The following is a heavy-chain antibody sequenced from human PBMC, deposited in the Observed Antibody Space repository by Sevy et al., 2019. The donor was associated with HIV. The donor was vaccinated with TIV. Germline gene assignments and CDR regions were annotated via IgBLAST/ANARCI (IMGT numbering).Heavy chain of an antibody. CDR3: AKDGGTTVTMGAVYFDY. Sequence: GGSLRLSCAASGFTFSSYAMSWVRQAPGKGLEWVSAISGSGGSTYYADSVKGRFTISRDNSKNTLYLQMNSLRAEDTAVYYCAKDGGTTVTMGAVYFDYWGQGTLVTVSS. J-gene: IGHJ4*02. D-gene: IGHD4-17*01. CDR2: ISGSGGST. CDR1: GFTFSSYA. V-gene: IGHV3-23*01.